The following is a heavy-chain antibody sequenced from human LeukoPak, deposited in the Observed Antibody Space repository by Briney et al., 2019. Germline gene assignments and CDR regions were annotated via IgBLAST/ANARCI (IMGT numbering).Heavy chain of an antibody. D-gene: IGHD1/OR15-1a*01. CDR3: ARGDSNNYSYFDL. CDR1: GFTFSNYW. CDR2: INSDGSSA. Sequence: SGGPLRLPCAASGFTFSNYWVHGVRQGTGRGLVWVSGINSDGSSANYADSVKGRFTISRDNAKNTLYLQMNRLRAEDTAVYYCARGDSNNYSYFDLWGRGTLVTVSS. V-gene: IGHV3-74*01. J-gene: IGHJ2*01.